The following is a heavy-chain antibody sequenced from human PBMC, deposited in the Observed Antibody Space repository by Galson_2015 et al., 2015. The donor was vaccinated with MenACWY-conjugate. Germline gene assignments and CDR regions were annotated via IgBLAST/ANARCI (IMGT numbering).Heavy chain of an antibody. D-gene: IGHD4-11*01. Sequence: SLRLSCAASGFTFSIYDMNWVRQAPGKGLEWVSYISSSVSTISYADSVKGRFTISRDKAKNSLYLQMDSLRAEDTAVYYCARDWVTTVPYYYYYGIDVWGQGTTVTVSS. CDR2: ISSSVSTI. J-gene: IGHJ6*02. CDR3: ARDWVTTVPYYYYYGIDV. CDR1: GFTFSIYD. V-gene: IGHV3-48*03.